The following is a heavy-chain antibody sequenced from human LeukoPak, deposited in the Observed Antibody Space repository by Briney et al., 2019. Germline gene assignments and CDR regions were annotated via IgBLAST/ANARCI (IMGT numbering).Heavy chain of an antibody. J-gene: IGHJ6*03. CDR1: GGSFTNYY. CDR2: INHSGST. V-gene: IGHV4-34*01. Sequence: LETLSLTCAVYGGSFTNYYWSWIRQPPGKGLEWIGEINHSGSTNYNPSLKSRVTISVDTSKNQFSLKLSSVTAADTAVYYCARDEEFYYYMDVWGKGTTVTVSS. CDR3: ARDEEFYYYMDV.